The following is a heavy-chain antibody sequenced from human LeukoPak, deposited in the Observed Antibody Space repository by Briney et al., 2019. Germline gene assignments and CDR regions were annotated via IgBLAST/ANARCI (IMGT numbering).Heavy chain of an antibody. Sequence: PGGSLRLSCAASGFTFSSYGMSWVRQAPGKGLEWVSGISGSGGNTYYADSVKGRFTISRDNSKNTLYLQMNSLRADDTAVYYCAKDPERWLQLRLGFSDWGQGTLVTVS. V-gene: IGHV3-23*01. CDR2: ISGSGGNT. CDR1: GFTFSSYG. D-gene: IGHD5-24*01. J-gene: IGHJ4*02. CDR3: AKDPERWLQLRLGFSD.